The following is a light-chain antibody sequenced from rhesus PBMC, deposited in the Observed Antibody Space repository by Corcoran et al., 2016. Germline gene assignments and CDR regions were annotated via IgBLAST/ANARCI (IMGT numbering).Light chain of an antibody. CDR1: QGNRNK. CDR2: KAS. Sequence: DIQMTQSPSSLTASVGDRVTITCQSRQGNRNKLAWYQQKPGKVPKLLIDKASTLQSGVPSRFSGHGSGTVFTLTISSLQPAAFAPYYCQHGYVTPYGFGQGTKVEI. J-gene: IGKJ2*01. CDR3: QHGYVTPYG. V-gene: IGKV1-25*01.